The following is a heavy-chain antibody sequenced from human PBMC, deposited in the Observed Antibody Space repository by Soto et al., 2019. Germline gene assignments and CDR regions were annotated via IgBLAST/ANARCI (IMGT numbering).Heavy chain of an antibody. J-gene: IGHJ3*02. CDR3: ARDHFYAFDI. CDR1: GFTFNIYA. Sequence: GGSLRLSCGASGFTFNIYAMTWVRQAPGKGLEWVAAISPNGNNVYYADSVTARFTISRDNFRNTVSLQMNSLRAEDTSVYYCARDHFYAFDIWGQGTMVTVSS. V-gene: IGHV3-23*01. CDR2: ISPNGNNV.